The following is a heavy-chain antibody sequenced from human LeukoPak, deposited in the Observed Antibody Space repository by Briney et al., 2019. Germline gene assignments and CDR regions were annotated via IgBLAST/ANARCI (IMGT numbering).Heavy chain of an antibody. D-gene: IGHD4-17*01. CDR3: ARGLDDGDPLDY. Sequence: SETLSLTCTVSGGXISSYYCSWIRQPPGKRLEWIGYVNYSGSTKYNPPLKSRVTISVDTSKYQFSLKVNSVTAEDTAVYDCARGLDDGDPLDYWGQGTLVTVAS. J-gene: IGHJ4*02. CDR2: VNYSGST. CDR1: GGXISSYY. V-gene: IGHV4-59*01.